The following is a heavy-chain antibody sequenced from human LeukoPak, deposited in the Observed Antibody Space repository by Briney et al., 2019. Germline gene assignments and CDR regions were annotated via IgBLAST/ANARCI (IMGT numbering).Heavy chain of an antibody. V-gene: IGHV1-2*02. Sequence: ASVKVSCKASGYTFTNYAMHWVRQAPGQGLEWMGWINPNSGGTNYAQKFQGRVTMTRDTSISTAYMELSGLRSDDTAVYYCARGPHWDPHFDYWGQGTLVTVSS. CDR1: GYTFTNYA. CDR2: INPNSGGT. D-gene: IGHD7-27*01. CDR3: ARGPHWDPHFDY. J-gene: IGHJ4*02.